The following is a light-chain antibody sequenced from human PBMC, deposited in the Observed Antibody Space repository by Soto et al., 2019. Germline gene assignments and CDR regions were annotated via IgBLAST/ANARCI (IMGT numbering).Light chain of an antibody. CDR2: YGS. Sequence: DTQLTQSPSTLSAVVGDSVTITCRASQRIGKWLAWYQQKPGKAPKLLIFYGSTLESGVPSRFSGSGSGTDFSLTINSLQPDDFATYYCQQYTSYSQAFGQGTKVEFE. J-gene: IGKJ1*01. CDR1: QRIGKW. V-gene: IGKV1-5*01. CDR3: QQYTSYSQA.